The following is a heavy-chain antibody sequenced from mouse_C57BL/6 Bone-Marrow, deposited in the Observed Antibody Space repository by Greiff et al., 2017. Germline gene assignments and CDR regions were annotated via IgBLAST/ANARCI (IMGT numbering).Heavy chain of an antibody. CDR2: ISSGSSTI. Sequence: EVMLVESGGGLVKPGGSLKLSCAASGFTFSDYGMHWVRQAPEKGLEWVACISSGSSTIYYADTVKGRFTISRDNAKNTLFLQMTSLRSEDTAMYYCARVYDGYYDAMDYWGQGTSVTVSS. CDR1: GFTFSDYG. CDR3: ARVYDGYYDAMDY. J-gene: IGHJ4*01. D-gene: IGHD2-3*01. V-gene: IGHV5-17*01.